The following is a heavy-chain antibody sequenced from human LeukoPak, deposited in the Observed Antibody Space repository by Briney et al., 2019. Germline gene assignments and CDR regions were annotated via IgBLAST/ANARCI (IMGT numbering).Heavy chain of an antibody. J-gene: IGHJ3*02. CDR1: GFTFSSYW. CDR3: ARIGAEPAFDI. CDR2: IKQDGSEK. D-gene: IGHD3-16*01. V-gene: IGHV3-7*01. Sequence: GGSLRLSRAASGFTFSSYWMSWVRQAPGKGLEWVANIKQDGSEKYYVDSVKGRFTISRDNAKNSLYLQMNSLRAEDTAVYYCARIGAEPAFDIWGQGTMVTVSS.